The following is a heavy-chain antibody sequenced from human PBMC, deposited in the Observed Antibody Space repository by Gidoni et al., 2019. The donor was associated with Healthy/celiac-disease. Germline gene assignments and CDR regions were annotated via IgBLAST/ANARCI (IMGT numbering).Heavy chain of an antibody. CDR1: GFTFSSYG. Sequence: QVQLVESGGGVVQPGRSLRLSCAASGFTFSSYGMHWVRQAPGKGLEWVAVIWYDGSKKYYADSVKGRFTISRDNSKNTLYLQMNSLRAEDTAVYNCASFGAVAGGLFDYWGQGTLVTVSS. D-gene: IGHD6-19*01. V-gene: IGHV3-33*01. J-gene: IGHJ4*02. CDR3: ASFGAVAGGLFDY. CDR2: IWYDGSKK.